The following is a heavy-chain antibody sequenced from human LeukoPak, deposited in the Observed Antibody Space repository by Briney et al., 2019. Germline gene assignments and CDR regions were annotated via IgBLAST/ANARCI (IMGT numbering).Heavy chain of an antibody. J-gene: IGHJ4*02. CDR1: GFTFDDYG. CDR2: IYIGGGT. D-gene: IGHD4-17*01. CDR3: ARDSDGDSNFDY. Sequence: GGSLRLSCAASGFTFDDYGMSWVRQAPGKGLEWVAVIYIGGGTYYAASVKGRFTISRDTSKNTLFLQMNSLRAEDTAVYYCARDSDGDSNFDYWGQGTLVTVSS. V-gene: IGHV3-66*02.